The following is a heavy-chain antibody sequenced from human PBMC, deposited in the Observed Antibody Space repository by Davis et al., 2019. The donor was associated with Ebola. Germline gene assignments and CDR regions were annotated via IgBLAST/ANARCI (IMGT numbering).Heavy chain of an antibody. V-gene: IGHV1-18*01. CDR1: GYTFNLYG. Sequence: AASVKVSCKASGYTFNLYGISWVRQAPGQGLEWMGWINPHNGNTNYAQNVQGRVTMTTDTSTSTAYMELRSLRSDDTAVYYCAGRTYNLFDYWGQGTLVTVSS. CDR2: INPHNGNT. CDR3: AGRTYNLFDY. D-gene: IGHD1-1*01. J-gene: IGHJ4*02.